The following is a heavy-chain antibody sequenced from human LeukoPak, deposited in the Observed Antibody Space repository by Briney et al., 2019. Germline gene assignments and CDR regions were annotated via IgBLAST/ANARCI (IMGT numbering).Heavy chain of an antibody. V-gene: IGHV3-7*01. D-gene: IGHD3-16*01. Sequence: GGSLGLSCAASGFTFSSSWMSWVRQAPGKGLEWVANIKQDGSEKYYVDSVKGRFTISRDNAKNSLYLQMNSLRAEDTAVYYCARDKFGGTDYWGQGTLVTVSS. J-gene: IGHJ4*02. CDR1: GFTFSSSW. CDR3: ARDKFGGTDY. CDR2: IKQDGSEK.